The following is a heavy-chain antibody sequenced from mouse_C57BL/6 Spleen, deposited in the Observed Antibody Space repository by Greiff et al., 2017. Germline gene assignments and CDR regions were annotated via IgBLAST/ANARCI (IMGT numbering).Heavy chain of an antibody. V-gene: IGHV1-22*01. CDR3: ARGGTTAGAMDY. CDR1: GYTFTDYN. CDR2: INPNNGGT. J-gene: IGHJ4*01. D-gene: IGHD1-2*01. Sequence: SGPELVKPGASVKMSCKASGYTFTDYNMHWVKQSHGKSLEWIGYINPNNGGTSYNQKFKGKATLTVNKSSSTAYMELRSLTSEDSEVYYCARGGTTAGAMDYWGQGTSVTVSS.